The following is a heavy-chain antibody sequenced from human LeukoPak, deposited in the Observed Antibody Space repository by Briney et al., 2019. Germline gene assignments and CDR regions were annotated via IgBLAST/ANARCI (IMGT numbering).Heavy chain of an antibody. CDR1: GFTFDDYA. D-gene: IGHD6-6*01. J-gene: IGHJ4*02. Sequence: PGGSLRLSCAASGFTFDDYAMHWVRQAPGKGLEWVSLISWNGGSTYYADSVKGRFTISRDNSKNSLYLQMNSLRAEDTALYDCAKAATEYSSSWLDYWGQGTLVTVSS. CDR2: ISWNGGST. CDR3: AKAATEYSSSWLDY. V-gene: IGHV3-43D*04.